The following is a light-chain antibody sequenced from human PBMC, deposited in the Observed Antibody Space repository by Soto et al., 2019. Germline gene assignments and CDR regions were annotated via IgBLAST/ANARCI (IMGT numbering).Light chain of an antibody. J-gene: IGKJ4*01. CDR2: AAS. CDR3: QQSYSAPPLT. Sequence: DIPMTQSPSSLSASVGDRVTISCRASQTISGYLNWYQQKPGKAPILLISAASSLQSGVPSRFSGSGSGTEFTLTISSLQPEDLATYYCQQSYSAPPLTFGGGTKVELK. CDR1: QTISGY. V-gene: IGKV1-39*01.